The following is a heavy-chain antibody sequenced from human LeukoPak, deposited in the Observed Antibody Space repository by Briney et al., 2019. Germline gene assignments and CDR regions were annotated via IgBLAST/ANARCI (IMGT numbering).Heavy chain of an antibody. Sequence: ASVKVSCKASGYTFTGYYMHWVRQAPGQGLEWMGWINPNSGGTNYAQKFQGRVTMTRDTSISTAYMELSRLRSDDTAVYYCARARVGATFRDAFDIWGQGTMVTVSS. CDR2: INPNSGGT. CDR1: GYTFTGYY. D-gene: IGHD1-26*01. V-gene: IGHV1-2*02. J-gene: IGHJ3*02. CDR3: ARARVGATFRDAFDI.